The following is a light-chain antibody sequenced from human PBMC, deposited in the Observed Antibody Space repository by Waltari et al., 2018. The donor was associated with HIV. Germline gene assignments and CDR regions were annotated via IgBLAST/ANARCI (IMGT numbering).Light chain of an antibody. V-gene: IGLV6-57*03. CDR1: SGSIASNY. Sequence: FILTQPHSVSGSPGKTVNLSCTRSSGSIASNYVQWFQQRPGSAPINVIYQNNQRASGVADRFSGSIDRSSNSASLTISGLKTEDEADFFCQSYDTSNSHWVFGGGTKLTVL. CDR3: QSYDTSNSHWV. J-gene: IGLJ3*02. CDR2: QNN.